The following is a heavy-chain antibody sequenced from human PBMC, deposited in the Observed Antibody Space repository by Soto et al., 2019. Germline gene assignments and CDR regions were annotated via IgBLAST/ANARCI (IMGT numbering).Heavy chain of an antibody. CDR2: ISAYNGNT. CDR3: ARDGGQRYSSSWSYYYYGMDV. Sequence: QVQLVQSGAEVKKPGASVKVSCKASGYTFTSYGISWVRQAPGQGLEWMGWISAYNGNTNYAQKLQGRVTMTTDTSTSTAYMELRSLRSDDTAVYYCARDGGQRYSSSWSYYYYGMDVWGQGTKVTVSS. D-gene: IGHD6-13*01. J-gene: IGHJ6*02. V-gene: IGHV1-18*01. CDR1: GYTFTSYG.